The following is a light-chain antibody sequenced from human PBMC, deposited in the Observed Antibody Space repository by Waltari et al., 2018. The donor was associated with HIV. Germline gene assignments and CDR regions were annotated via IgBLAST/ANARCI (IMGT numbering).Light chain of an antibody. J-gene: IGLJ2*01. CDR3: GAWDTRLSIVI. V-gene: IGLV1-51*01. CDR2: ENS. CDR1: SSTIGNNF. Sequence: QSVLTQPPSVSAAPGQKVSISCSGSSSTIGNNFVSWYQQLPGAAPILLIYENSFRPSGIPGRFSGSKSVTSATLDISGLQTGDEATYFCGAWDTRLSIVIFGGGTKLTVL.